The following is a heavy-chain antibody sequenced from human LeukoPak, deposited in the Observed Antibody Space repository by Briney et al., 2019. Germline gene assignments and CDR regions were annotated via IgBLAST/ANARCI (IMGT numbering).Heavy chain of an antibody. CDR1: EGTFSSYA. J-gene: IGHJ6*03. D-gene: IGHD1-7*01. V-gene: IGHV1-69*13. CDR2: LIPIFGTA. Sequence: GASVKVSCKASEGTFSSYAISWDRQAPGQGLEWMGGLIPIFGTATSAQKFQGRVTITADESTSTAYMELSSLRSEDTAVYYCARGGYNWNYVHYYYYMDVWGKGTTVTVSS. CDR3: ARGGYNWNYVHYYYYMDV.